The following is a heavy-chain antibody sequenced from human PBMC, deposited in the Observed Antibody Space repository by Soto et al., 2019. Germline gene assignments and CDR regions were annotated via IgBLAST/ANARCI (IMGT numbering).Heavy chain of an antibody. V-gene: IGHV2-5*02. CDR3: AHRVLRSVFGLVTTTAIYFDF. J-gene: IGHJ4*02. D-gene: IGHD3-3*01. Sequence: QITLNESGPTVVKPTETLTLTCTFSGFSLTTSGVGVGWVRQSPGKAPEWLAFIYCDDDKRYSTSLKSRLTITKDTSKNHLVLTMANVDPADTATYYCAHRVLRSVFGLVTTTAIYFDFWGQGTPVVVSS. CDR1: GFSLTTSGVG. CDR2: IYCDDDK.